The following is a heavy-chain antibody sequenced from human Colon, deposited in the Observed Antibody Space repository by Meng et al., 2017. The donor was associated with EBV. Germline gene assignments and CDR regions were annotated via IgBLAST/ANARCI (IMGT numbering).Heavy chain of an antibody. J-gene: IGHJ4*02. Sequence: VQRRHPGTGLVEPSQTLWLACTVPGGSISSGNYYWSWIRQPPGKGLEWIGYIHHSGSAYYNPSLKSRVSISVDTSKNQFSLNLNSMTAADTAVYYCASFDHIPRRNYFDYWGQGTLVTVSS. V-gene: IGHV4-30-4*01. CDR3: ASFDHIPRRNYFDY. CDR2: IHHSGSA. D-gene: IGHD2-21*01. CDR1: GGSISSGNYY.